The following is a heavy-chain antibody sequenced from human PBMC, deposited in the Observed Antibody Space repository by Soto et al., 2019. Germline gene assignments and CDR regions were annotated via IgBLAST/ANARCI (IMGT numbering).Heavy chain of an antibody. CDR3: AGAVVGDYGMDV. CDR2: IWFDGSNE. V-gene: IGHV3-33*01. Sequence: WWSLRLSCAASVFTCRRYGMHWFRQAPGKGLEWVSVIWFDGSNENYADSVKGRFTISRDDSKSTLYLQMNSLRAEDTAVYYCAGAVVGDYGMDVWGQGTTVTVSS. J-gene: IGHJ6*02. D-gene: IGHD3-22*01. CDR1: VFTCRRYG.